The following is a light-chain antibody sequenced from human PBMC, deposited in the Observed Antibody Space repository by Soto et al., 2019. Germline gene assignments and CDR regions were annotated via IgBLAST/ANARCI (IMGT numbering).Light chain of an antibody. J-gene: IGKJ4*01. V-gene: IGKV3-20*01. CDR1: QSVTSCC. CDR3: QRYGSSPPVT. CDR2: GAS. Sequence: EIVLTQSPGTLSLSPGERATLSCRASQSVTSCCLAWYQQKPGQAPRLLINGASSRATGIPDRFSASGSGTYLTLTISSLEPEDFAVYYCQRYGSSPPVTFGGGTKVEIK.